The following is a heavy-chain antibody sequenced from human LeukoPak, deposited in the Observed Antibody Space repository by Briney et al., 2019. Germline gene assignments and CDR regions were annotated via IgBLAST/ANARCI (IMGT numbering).Heavy chain of an antibody. J-gene: IGHJ6*03. D-gene: IGHD3-3*01. CDR1: GFTVSSKY. CDR2: IYSGGST. CDR3: ARENGLDYDFWSGYLKYMDV. Sequence: GGSLRLSCAASGFTVSSKYMSWVRQAPGKGLEWVSVIYSGGSTYYADSVKGRFTISRDNAKNSLYLQMNSLRAEDTAVYYCARENGLDYDFWSGYLKYMDVWGKGTTVTVSS. V-gene: IGHV3-53*01.